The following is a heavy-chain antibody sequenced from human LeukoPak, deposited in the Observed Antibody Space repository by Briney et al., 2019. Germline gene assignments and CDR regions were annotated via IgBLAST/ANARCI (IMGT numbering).Heavy chain of an antibody. CDR3: AKDPLLRTGYSSSWRRPHNPPAFDI. CDR1: GFTVSSNY. Sequence: GGSLRLSCAASGFTVSSNYMSWVRQAPGRGLEWVSAISGSGGSTYYADSVKGRFTSSRDNSKNTLYLQMNSLRAEDTAVYYCAKDPLLRTGYSSSWRRPHNPPAFDIWGQGTMVTVSS. CDR2: ISGSGGST. D-gene: IGHD6-13*01. J-gene: IGHJ3*02. V-gene: IGHV3-23*01.